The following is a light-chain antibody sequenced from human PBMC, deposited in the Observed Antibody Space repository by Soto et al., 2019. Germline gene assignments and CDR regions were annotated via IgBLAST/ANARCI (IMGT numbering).Light chain of an antibody. CDR1: QSLVHSDGSTY. CDR3: VQGTYWPRA. J-gene: IGKJ1*01. V-gene: IGKV2-30*02. CDR2: KVS. Sequence: DIVMTQSPLSLPVTLGQPAAISCRSSQSLVHSDGSTYLNWLQQRPGQSPRRLIYKVSNRDSGVPDRFSGSGSGTEFTLTISRVEAEDIGVYYCVQGTYWPRAFGQGTKV.